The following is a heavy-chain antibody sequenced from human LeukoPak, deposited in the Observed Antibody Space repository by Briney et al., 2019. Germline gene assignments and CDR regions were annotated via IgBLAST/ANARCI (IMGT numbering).Heavy chain of an antibody. CDR3: ARDSSPLNWYYYRAFDI. V-gene: IGHV3-30*04. Sequence: GGSLRLSCAASGFTFSSYAMHWVRQAPGKGLEWVAVISYDGSNKYYADSVKGRFTISRDNSKNTLYLQMNSLRAEDTAAYYCARDSSPLNWYYYRAFDIWGQGTMVTVSS. J-gene: IGHJ3*02. D-gene: IGHD3-10*01. CDR2: ISYDGSNK. CDR1: GFTFSSYA.